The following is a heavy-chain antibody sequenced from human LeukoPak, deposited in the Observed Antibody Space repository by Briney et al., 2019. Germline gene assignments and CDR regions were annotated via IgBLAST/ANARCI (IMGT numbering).Heavy chain of an antibody. V-gene: IGHV3-74*01. J-gene: IGHJ4*02. CDR2: INSDGSST. CDR1: GFTFSSYW. Sequence: PGGSLRLSCAASGFTFSSYWMHWVRQAPGKGLVWVSRINSDGSSTNYADSVKGRFTISRDNAKNTLYLQMNSLRAEDTAVYYCVREDYGSGSYGFDYWGQGTLVTVSS. CDR3: VREDYGSGSYGFDY. D-gene: IGHD3-10*01.